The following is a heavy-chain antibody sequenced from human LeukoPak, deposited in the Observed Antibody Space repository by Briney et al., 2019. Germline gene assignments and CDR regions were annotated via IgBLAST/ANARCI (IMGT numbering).Heavy chain of an antibody. CDR2: ISFDGSIE. CDR1: GFSFSNYG. CDR3: AKGQTSGGWYEGNLDY. V-gene: IGHV3-30*18. Sequence: GGSLRLSCAASGFSFSNYGMHWVRQSPGKGLEWVAVISFDGSIEYYADSVKGRFTISRDDSTNTLYLQMKSLRAEDTAVYYCAKGQTSGGWYEGNLDYWGQGTLVTVSS. D-gene: IGHD6-19*01. J-gene: IGHJ4*02.